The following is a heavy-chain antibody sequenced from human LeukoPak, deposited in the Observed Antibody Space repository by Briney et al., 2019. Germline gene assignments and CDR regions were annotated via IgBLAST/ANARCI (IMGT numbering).Heavy chain of an antibody. D-gene: IGHD3-22*01. V-gene: IGHV1-8*01. CDR2: MNPNSGNT. Sequence: ASVKVSCKASGYTFTSYDINWVRQATGQGLEWMGWMNPNSGNTGYAQKFQGRVTMTRNTSISTAYMELSSLRSEDTAVYYCARVRSSAYYYYWYFDLWGRGTLVTVSS. CDR3: ARVRSSAYYYYWYFDL. J-gene: IGHJ2*01. CDR1: GYTFTSYD.